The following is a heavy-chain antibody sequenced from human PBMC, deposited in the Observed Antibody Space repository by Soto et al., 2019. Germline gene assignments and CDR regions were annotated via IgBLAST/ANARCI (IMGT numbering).Heavy chain of an antibody. CDR3: ARYDSSGYYPFDY. V-gene: IGHV3-21*01. CDR2: ISSSSSYI. D-gene: IGHD3-22*01. J-gene: IGHJ4*02. Sequence: PGGSLRLSCAASGFTFSTYSMNWVRQAPGKGLEWVSSISSSSSYIYYADSVKGRFTISRDNAKNSLYLQMNSLRAEDTAVYYCARYDSSGYYPFDYWGQGTLVTVSS. CDR1: GFTFSTYS.